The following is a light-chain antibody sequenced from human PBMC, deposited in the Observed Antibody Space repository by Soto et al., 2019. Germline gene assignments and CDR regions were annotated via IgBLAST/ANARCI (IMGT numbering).Light chain of an antibody. V-gene: IGLV2-11*01. CDR1: SSVVGGYNY. J-gene: IGLJ2*01. Sequence: QSGLTQPRSVSGSPGQSVTIPRTGTSSVVGGYNYVSWYQQHPGKAPKLMIYDVSKRPSGVPDRFSGSKSGNTASLTISGLQAEDVADYYCCSNAGSSPVVFGGRTKVTV. CDR3: CSNAGSSPVV. CDR2: DVS.